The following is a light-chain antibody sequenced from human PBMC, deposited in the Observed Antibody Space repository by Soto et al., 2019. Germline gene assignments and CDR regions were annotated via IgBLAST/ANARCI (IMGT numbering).Light chain of an antibody. CDR2: LNSDGSH. Sequence: QSVLTQSPSASASLGASVKLTCTLSSGHSSYAIAWHQQQPEKGPRYLMKLNSDGSHSKGDGIPDRFSGSSSGAERYLTISSLQSEDEADYYCQTWGIGEVFGGGTKVTVL. CDR1: SGHSSYA. CDR3: QTWGIGEV. J-gene: IGLJ2*01. V-gene: IGLV4-69*01.